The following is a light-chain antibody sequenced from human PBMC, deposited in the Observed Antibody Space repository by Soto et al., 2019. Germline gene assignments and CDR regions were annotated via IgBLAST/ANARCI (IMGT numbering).Light chain of an antibody. J-gene: IGLJ2*01. V-gene: IGLV2-23*01. CDR2: EGS. Sequence: QSVLTQPASVSGSPGQSITISCTGTSSDVGSYNLVSWYQQHPGKAPKLTIYEGSKRPSGVSNRFSGSKSGNTASLTISGLQAEDEADYYCCSYAGSSTVVFGGGTQLTVL. CDR3: CSYAGSSTVV. CDR1: SSDVGSYNL.